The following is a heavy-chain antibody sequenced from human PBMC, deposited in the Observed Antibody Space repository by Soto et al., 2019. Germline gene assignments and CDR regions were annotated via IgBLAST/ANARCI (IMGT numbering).Heavy chain of an antibody. J-gene: IGHJ3*02. CDR3: ARVERGTATTVVDAFDI. V-gene: IGHV4-34*01. Sequence: QEKLQQWGAGLLKPSETLSLTCAVFGGSVNSGNYYWSWIRQPPGKGLEWIGEMSHSGGIHFNPSLKSRVTISVDTSKNQFSLKMSSVTAADTALYYCARVERGTATTVVDAFDIWGPGTMVTVSS. CDR2: MSHSGGI. CDR1: GGSVNSGNYY. D-gene: IGHD1-1*01.